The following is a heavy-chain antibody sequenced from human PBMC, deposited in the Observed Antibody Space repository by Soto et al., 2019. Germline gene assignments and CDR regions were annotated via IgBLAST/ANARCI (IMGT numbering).Heavy chain of an antibody. J-gene: IGHJ4*02. CDR1: DGSITSDDW. V-gene: IGHV4-4*02. D-gene: IGHD3-9*01. CDR3: AKSGYYSRDY. CDR2: IHHSGST. Sequence: QVQLQESGPGLVKPSGTLSLTCIVSDGSITSDDWWNWVRQPPEKGLEWIGEIHHSGSTNYNPSLKSRITISVDKSKSQFSLKLTSVTAAETAIYYCAKSGYYSRDYWGQGTPVTVSP.